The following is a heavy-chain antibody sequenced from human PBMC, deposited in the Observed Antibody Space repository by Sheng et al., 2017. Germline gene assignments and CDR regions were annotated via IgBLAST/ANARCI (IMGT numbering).Heavy chain of an antibody. CDR1: GFTLSDYY. V-gene: IGHV3-11*04. CDR2: ISSRGNT. D-gene: IGHD3-22*01. CDR3: ARGGENYYDSRSTGDY. Sequence: QVQLVESGGGLVKPGGSLRLSCAASGFTLSDYYMSWIRQGPGKGLEWVSYISSRGNTYYADSVKGRFTISRDNAQNSLYLQMNSLRAEDTAVYYCARGGENYYDSRSTGDYWGQGTLVTVSS. J-gene: IGHJ4*02.